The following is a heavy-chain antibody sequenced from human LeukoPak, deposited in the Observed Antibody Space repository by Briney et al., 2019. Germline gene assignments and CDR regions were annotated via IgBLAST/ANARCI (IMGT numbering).Heavy chain of an antibody. J-gene: IGHJ4*02. CDR1: GGTFSSYA. CDR2: IIPILGVA. D-gene: IGHD3-10*01. Sequence: GSSVKVSCKASGGTFSSYAISWVRQAPGQGLEWMGRIIPILGVANYAQKFQGRVTITADKSTSTAYMELSSLRSEDTAVYYCASGTYYYGSGSYYNSINYWGQGTLVTVSS. CDR3: ASGTYYYGSGSYYNSINY. V-gene: IGHV1-69*04.